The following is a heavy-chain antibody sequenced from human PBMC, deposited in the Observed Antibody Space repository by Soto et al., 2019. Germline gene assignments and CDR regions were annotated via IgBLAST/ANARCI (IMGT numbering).Heavy chain of an antibody. CDR2: ISAYNGNT. Sequence: ASVKVSCKASGYTFTIYGISCVRQSPLQWLDWMGCISAYNGNTNYAQKLQGRVTMTTDTSTSTAYMELRSLRSDDTAVYYCARDRYDSSGYYPMFPDYWGQGTLVTVSS. J-gene: IGHJ4*02. V-gene: IGHV1-18*04. CDR3: ARDRYDSSGYYPMFPDY. CDR1: GYTFTIYG. D-gene: IGHD3-22*01.